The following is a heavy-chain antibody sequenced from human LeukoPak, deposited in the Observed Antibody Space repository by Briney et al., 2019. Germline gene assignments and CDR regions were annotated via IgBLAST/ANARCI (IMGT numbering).Heavy chain of an antibody. J-gene: IGHJ6*03. Sequence: GGSLRLSCVASGFAFSSFAMSWVRQAPGEGREWVSGLTGSGSTYHADSVKGRFTISRDNSKNTLSLQMNSLRAEDTAVYYCAKMKGWRLYDYCMDVWGKGTTVTVSS. CDR1: GFAFSSFA. V-gene: IGHV3-23*01. D-gene: IGHD2-15*01. CDR3: AKMKGWRLYDYCMDV. CDR2: LTGSGST.